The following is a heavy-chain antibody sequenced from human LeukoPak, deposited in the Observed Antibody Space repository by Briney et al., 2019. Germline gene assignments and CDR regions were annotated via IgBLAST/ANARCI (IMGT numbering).Heavy chain of an antibody. J-gene: IGHJ6*02. CDR1: GYTFTSYD. D-gene: IGHD4-23*01. CDR2: MNPNSGNT. CDR3: ARGPPGGYYYYYGMDV. Sequence: ASVKVSCKGSGYTFTSYDINWVRQATGQGLEWMGWMNPNSGNTGYAQKFQGRVTMTRNTSISTAYMELSSLRSEDTAVYYCARGPPGGYYYYYGMDVWGQGTTVTVSS. V-gene: IGHV1-8*01.